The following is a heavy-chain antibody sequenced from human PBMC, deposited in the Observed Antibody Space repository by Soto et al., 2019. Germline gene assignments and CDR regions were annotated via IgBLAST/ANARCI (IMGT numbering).Heavy chain of an antibody. Sequence: GGSLRLSCAASGFTFSSYWMHWVRQAPGKGLVWVSRINSDGSSTSYADSVKGRFTISRDNAKNTLYLQMNSLRAEDTAVYYCARDWPYCGGDCYSAWYFDLWGRGTLVTVSS. CDR1: GFTFSSYW. J-gene: IGHJ2*01. CDR2: INSDGSST. D-gene: IGHD2-21*01. CDR3: ARDWPYCGGDCYSAWYFDL. V-gene: IGHV3-74*01.